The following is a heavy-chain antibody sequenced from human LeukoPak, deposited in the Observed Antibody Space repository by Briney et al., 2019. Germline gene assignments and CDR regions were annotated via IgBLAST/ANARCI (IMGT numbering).Heavy chain of an antibody. CDR1: GFTFSSYD. V-gene: IGHV3-13*01. J-gene: IGHJ6*02. CDR2: IGTAGDT. CDR3: ARDKAAAAGTYGMDV. D-gene: IGHD6-13*01. Sequence: GGSLRLSCAASGFTFSSYDMHWVRQATGKGLEWVSAIGTAGDTYYPGSVKGRFTISRENAKNSLYLQMNSLRAGDTAVYYCARDKAAAAGTYGMDVWGQGTTVTVSS.